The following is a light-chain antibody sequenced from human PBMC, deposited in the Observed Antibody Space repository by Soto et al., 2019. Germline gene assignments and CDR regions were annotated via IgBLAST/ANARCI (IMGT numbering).Light chain of an antibody. V-gene: IGKV1-39*01. Sequence: DIPMTQSPSSLSASVGDRVTIPCRASQTISRNLNWYQQKPGKAPKLLIFGASSLQSGVPSRFSGSGSGTDFTLAISSLQPEDFATYYCQQSDSIPITFGQGTRLEIK. J-gene: IGKJ5*01. CDR1: QTISRN. CDR2: GAS. CDR3: QQSDSIPIT.